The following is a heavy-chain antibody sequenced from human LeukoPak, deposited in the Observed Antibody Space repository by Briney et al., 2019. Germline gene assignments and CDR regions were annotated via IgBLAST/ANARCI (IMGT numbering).Heavy chain of an antibody. V-gene: IGHV3-23*01. J-gene: IGHJ4*02. CDR2: ISGSGYTT. CDR3: AKRLSYTSSWYYFDY. CDR1: GFTFSNYA. Sequence: GGSLRLSCATSGFTFSNYAMNWVRQAPGKGLEWVSVISGSGYTTHYADSVKGRFTISRDNSKNTLYLQMNSLRAEDTAVFYCAKRLSYTSSWYYFDYWGQGTLVTVSS. D-gene: IGHD6-13*01.